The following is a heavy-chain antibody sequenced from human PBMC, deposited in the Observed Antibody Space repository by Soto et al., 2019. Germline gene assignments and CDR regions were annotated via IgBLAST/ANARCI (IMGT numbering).Heavy chain of an antibody. D-gene: IGHD3-10*01. CDR2: INHSGST. Sequence: PSETLSLTCAVYGGSFSGYHWSWIRQPPGKGLEWIGEINHSGSTNYNPSLKSRVTISLDTSKNQFSLKLSSVTAADTAVYYCARGRLELLWFGEYQRWFEPWGQGTLVTVS. V-gene: IGHV4-34*01. CDR1: GGSFSGYH. J-gene: IGHJ5*02. CDR3: ARGRLELLWFGEYQRWFEP.